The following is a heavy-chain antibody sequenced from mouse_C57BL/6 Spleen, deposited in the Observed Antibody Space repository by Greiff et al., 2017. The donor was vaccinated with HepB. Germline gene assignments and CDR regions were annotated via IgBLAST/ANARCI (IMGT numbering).Heavy chain of an antibody. CDR2: IDPETGGT. CDR3: TTYYYGSSPFAY. V-gene: IGHV1-15*01. D-gene: IGHD1-1*01. Sequence: QVQLKESGAELVRPGASVTLSCKASGYTFTDYEMHWVKQTPVHGLEWIGAIDPETGGTAYNQKFKGKAILTADKSSSTSYMELRSLTSEDSAVDYCTTYYYGSSPFAYWGQGTLVTVSA. CDR1: GYTFTDYE. J-gene: IGHJ3*01.